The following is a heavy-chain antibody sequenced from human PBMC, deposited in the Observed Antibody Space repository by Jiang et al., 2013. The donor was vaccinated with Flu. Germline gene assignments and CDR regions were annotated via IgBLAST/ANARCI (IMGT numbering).Heavy chain of an antibody. V-gene: IGHV3-33*01. CDR1: GFTFSNYY. J-gene: IGHJ4*02. Sequence: QLVESGGGVVQPGTSLRLSCAASGFTFSNYYIHWVRQAPGKGLEWVAVIWIDEGRRFYADSVKGRFIISRDNSKNTLYLQLNDLRGEDTAVYYCARHGGDSGFLDYWGQGTLVTVSS. CDR3: ARHGGDSGFLDY. D-gene: IGHD2-21*01. CDR2: IWIDEGRR.